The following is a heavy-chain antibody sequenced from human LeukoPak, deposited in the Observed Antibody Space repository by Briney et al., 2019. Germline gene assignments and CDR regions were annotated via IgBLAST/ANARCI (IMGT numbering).Heavy chain of an antibody. CDR2: ISSGSSYI. CDR3: ARGQVGATTDAGY. J-gene: IGHJ4*02. Sequence: GGSLSLSCAPSGFTFIGYSLNWVGRAPGKGLEGVSSISSGSSYIYYADSVKGRFTISRENAKNSLYLQMNSLRAEDTAVYYCARGQVGATTDAGYWGQGTQVTVSS. CDR1: GFTFIGYS. D-gene: IGHD1-26*01. V-gene: IGHV3-21*01.